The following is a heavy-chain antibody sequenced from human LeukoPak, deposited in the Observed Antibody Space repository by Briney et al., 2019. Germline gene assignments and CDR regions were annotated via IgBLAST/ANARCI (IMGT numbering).Heavy chain of an antibody. V-gene: IGHV1-46*04. D-gene: IGHD4-17*01. CDR2: INPSGGNT. CDR3: ARGGGEDYYYYYMDV. CDR1: GYTFTNFY. Sequence: ASVKVSCKASGYTFTNFYMHWVRQAPGQGLEWMALINPSGGNTRYAQKLQGRVTMTRDTSTTTAYMELSSLRSEDTAVYYCARGGGEDYYYYYMDVWGKGTTVTISS. J-gene: IGHJ6*03.